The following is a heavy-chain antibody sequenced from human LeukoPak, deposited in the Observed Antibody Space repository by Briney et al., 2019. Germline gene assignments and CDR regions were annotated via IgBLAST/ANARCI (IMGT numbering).Heavy chain of an antibody. Sequence: SETLSLTCTVSGGSISSGDYYWSWIRQPPGKGLEWIGYIYYSGGTYYNPSLKSRVTISVYTSKNQFSLKLSSVTAADTAVYYCARDREVAVAGTDYWGQGTLVTVSS. CDR3: ARDREVAVAGTDY. D-gene: IGHD6-19*01. CDR1: GGSISSGDYY. CDR2: IYYSGGT. V-gene: IGHV4-30-4*08. J-gene: IGHJ4*02.